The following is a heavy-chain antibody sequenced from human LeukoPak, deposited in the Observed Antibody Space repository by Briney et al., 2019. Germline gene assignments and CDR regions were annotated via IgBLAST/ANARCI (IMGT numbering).Heavy chain of an antibody. CDR2: VYYTGST. Sequence: KPSETLSLTCSVSGGSISNRNYYWGWIRQPPGKGLEWIGYVYYTGSTYYNVSLKSRVTISVDTSKNQFSLKLSSVTAADTAVYFCARAYCSTTSCYNGDFWGQGTLVTVPS. CDR1: GGSISNRNYY. V-gene: IGHV4-39*01. J-gene: IGHJ4*02. D-gene: IGHD2-2*02. CDR3: ARAYCSTTSCYNGDF.